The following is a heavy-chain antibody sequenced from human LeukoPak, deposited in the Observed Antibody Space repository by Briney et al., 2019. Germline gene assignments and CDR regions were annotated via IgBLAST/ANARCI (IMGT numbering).Heavy chain of an antibody. D-gene: IGHD1-26*01. CDR2: IHADGGRN. J-gene: IGHJ6*02. V-gene: IGHV3-43*02. CDR3: STWAVYHSLDV. CDR1: GFAFGSYA. Sequence: GGSLRLSCAASGFAFGSYAMNWVRQAPGKGLECVAHIHADGGRNFYADSVKGRFTVSRDNGKNSLFLQMDSLTSDDTALHYCSTWAVYHSLDVWGQGDTVIVSS.